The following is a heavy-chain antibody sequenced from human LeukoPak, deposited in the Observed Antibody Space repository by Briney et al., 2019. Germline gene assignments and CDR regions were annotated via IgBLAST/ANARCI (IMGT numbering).Heavy chain of an antibody. CDR2: IYSTGGK. V-gene: IGHV3-66*01. CDR1: GFTLSSHW. J-gene: IGHJ4*02. D-gene: IGHD6-19*01. CDR3: ARGSDGWFAFDY. Sequence: QPGGSLRLSCAASGFTLSSHWMSWVRQAPGKGLEWVSIIYSTGGKYYADSVKGRFTISRENSKHTLYLQMNSLRAEDTAVYYCARGSDGWFAFDYWGQGILVTVSS.